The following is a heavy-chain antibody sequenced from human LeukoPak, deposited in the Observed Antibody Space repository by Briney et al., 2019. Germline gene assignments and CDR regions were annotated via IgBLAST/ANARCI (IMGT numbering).Heavy chain of an antibody. V-gene: IGHV4-30-4*01. CDR1: GGSISSGDYY. CDR3: AREALRPSRWFDP. CDR2: IYYSGST. Sequence: PSQTLPLTCTGSGGSISSGDYYWSWIRQPPGKGLEWIGYIYYSGSTYYNPSLKSRVTISVDTSNNQFSLKLSSVTAADTAVYYCAREALRPSRWFDPWGQGTLVTVSS. D-gene: IGHD4-17*01. J-gene: IGHJ5*02.